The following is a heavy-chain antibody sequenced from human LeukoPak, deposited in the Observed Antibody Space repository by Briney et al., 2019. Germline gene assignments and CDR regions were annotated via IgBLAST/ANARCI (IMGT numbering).Heavy chain of an antibody. Sequence: ASVKVSCKASGYTFTSYDINWVRQATGQGLEWMGWMNPNSGNTGYAQKFQGRVTITRNTSISTAYMELSSLRSEDTAVYYCARGLFPHGYCSSTSCTPFDYWGQGTLVTVSS. CDR3: ARGLFPHGYCSSTSCTPFDY. J-gene: IGHJ4*02. D-gene: IGHD2-2*01. V-gene: IGHV1-8*03. CDR2: MNPNSGNT. CDR1: GYTFTSYD.